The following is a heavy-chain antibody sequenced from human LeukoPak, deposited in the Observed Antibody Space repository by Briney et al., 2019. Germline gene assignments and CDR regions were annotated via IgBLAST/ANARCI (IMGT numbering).Heavy chain of an antibody. CDR2: INHSGSA. CDR3: ARLGWGYYYGSGSYYNFDY. V-gene: IGHV4-34*01. D-gene: IGHD3-10*01. Sequence: SETLSLTCAVYGGSFSDYYWTWIRQPPGKGLEWIGEINHSGSANYKPSLESRVTMSVDTSKNQFSLKLSSVTAADTAVYYCARLGWGYYYGSGSYYNFDYWGQGTLVTVSS. CDR1: GGSFSDYY. J-gene: IGHJ4*02.